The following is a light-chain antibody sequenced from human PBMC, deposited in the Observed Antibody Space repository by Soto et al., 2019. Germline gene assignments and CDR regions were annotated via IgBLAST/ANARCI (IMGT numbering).Light chain of an antibody. Sequence: EIVLTQSPATLSLSPGERATLSCRASQSVSSSYLAWYQQKPGQAPRLLIYGASSRATGIPDRFSGSGSGTDFTLTISSLEPEDFAVYYCQQRSNWPLTFGPGTKVDIK. CDR3: QQRSNWPLT. CDR1: QSVSSSY. V-gene: IGKV3D-20*02. CDR2: GAS. J-gene: IGKJ3*01.